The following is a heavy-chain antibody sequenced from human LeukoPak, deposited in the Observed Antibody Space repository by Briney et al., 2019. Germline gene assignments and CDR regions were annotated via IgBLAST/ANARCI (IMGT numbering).Heavy chain of an antibody. V-gene: IGHV3-9*03. J-gene: IGHJ4*02. CDR2: ISWNSGSI. D-gene: IGHD6-13*01. Sequence: PGGSLRLPCAASGFTFSSYSMNWVRQAPGKGLEWVSGISWNSGSIGYADSVKGRFTISRDNAKNSLYLQMNSLRAEDMALYYCAKGRSSGIAAAGDYWGQGTLVTVSS. CDR1: GFTFSSYS. CDR3: AKGRSSGIAAAGDY.